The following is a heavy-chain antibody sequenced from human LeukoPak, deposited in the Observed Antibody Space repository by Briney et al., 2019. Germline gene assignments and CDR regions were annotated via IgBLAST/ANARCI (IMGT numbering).Heavy chain of an antibody. Sequence: PSETLSLTCAVYGGSFSGYYWSWVRQPPGKGLEWIGEINHSGSTNYNPSLKSRVTISVDTSKNQFYLKLSSVTAADTAVYYCARGIRRFDPWGQGTLVTVSS. CDR1: GGSFSGYY. D-gene: IGHD1-1*01. CDR2: INHSGST. J-gene: IGHJ5*02. CDR3: ARGIRRFDP. V-gene: IGHV4-34*01.